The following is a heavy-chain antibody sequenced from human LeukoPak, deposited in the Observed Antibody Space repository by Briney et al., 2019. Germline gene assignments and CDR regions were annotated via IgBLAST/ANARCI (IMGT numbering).Heavy chain of an antibody. J-gene: IGHJ4*02. CDR1: GFTLSSYS. V-gene: IGHV3-21*01. CDR3: ARDQRVYYGSGSYSSSDY. CDR2: ISSSSSYI. D-gene: IGHD3-10*01. Sequence: GGSLRLSCAASGFTLSSYSMNWVRQAPGKGLEWVSSISSSSSYIYYADSVKGRFTISRDNAKNSLYLQMNSLRAEDTAVYYCARDQRVYYGSGSYSSSDYWGQGTPVTVSS.